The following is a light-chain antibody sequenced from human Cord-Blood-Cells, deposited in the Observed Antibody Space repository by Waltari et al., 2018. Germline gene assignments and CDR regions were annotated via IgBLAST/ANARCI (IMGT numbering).Light chain of an antibody. V-gene: IGLV3-25*03. CDR3: QSADSSGTYGV. Sequence: SYELTQPPLVSVSPGQTARITCSGDALPKQYAYWYQQKPGQAPVLVIYKDSERPSGIPERFSGSGSGTTVTLTISGVQAEDEADYYCQSADSSGTYGVFGTGTKVTVL. J-gene: IGLJ1*01. CDR1: ALPKQY. CDR2: KDS.